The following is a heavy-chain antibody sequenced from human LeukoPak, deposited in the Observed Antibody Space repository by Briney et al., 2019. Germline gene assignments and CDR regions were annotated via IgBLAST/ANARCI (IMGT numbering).Heavy chain of an antibody. Sequence: GESLKISCKGSGYTFTNYYIGWVRQTPGKGLEWMGIISPGDSDARYSPSFQGQVTISADKSISTAYLRWSSLKASDTAMYYCARRYCSSTSCNPYFFDYWGQGTLVTVSS. D-gene: IGHD2-2*01. V-gene: IGHV5-51*01. CDR1: GYTFTNYY. J-gene: IGHJ4*02. CDR2: ISPGDSDA. CDR3: ARRYCSSTSCNPYFFDY.